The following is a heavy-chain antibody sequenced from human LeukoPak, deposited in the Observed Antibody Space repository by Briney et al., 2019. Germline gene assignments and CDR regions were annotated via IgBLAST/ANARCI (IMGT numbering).Heavy chain of an antibody. CDR2: ISAYNGNT. V-gene: IGHV1-18*01. J-gene: IGHJ4*02. CDR1: GYTFTSYG. Sequence: GASVKVSCKASGYTFTSYGISWVRQAPGQGLEWMGWISAYNGNTNYAQKLQGRVTMTTDTSTSIAYMELRSLRSDDTAVYYCARASRLLRYFDWLLPNDYWGQGTLVTVSS. D-gene: IGHD3-9*01. CDR3: ARASRLLRYFDWLLPNDY.